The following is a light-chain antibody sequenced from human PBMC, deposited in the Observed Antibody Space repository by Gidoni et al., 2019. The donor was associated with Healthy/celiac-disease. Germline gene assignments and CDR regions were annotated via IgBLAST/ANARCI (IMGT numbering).Light chain of an antibody. CDR1: QSVSSY. Sequence: EIVLTQSPATLSLSPGERATLSCRASQSVSSYLAWYQQTPGQAPRPPIYDAANRATGIPARFSGSWSGTDFTLTISSLEPEDFAVYYCQQRRTFGGGTKVEIK. CDR2: DAA. CDR3: QQRRT. V-gene: IGKV3-11*01. J-gene: IGKJ4*01.